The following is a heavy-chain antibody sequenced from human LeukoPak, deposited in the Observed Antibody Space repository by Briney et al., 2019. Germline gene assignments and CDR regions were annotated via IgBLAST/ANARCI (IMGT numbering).Heavy chain of an antibody. J-gene: IGHJ4*02. CDR2: INNDGAAT. CDR3: ATVSEY. Sequence: GGSLRLSCAASGFTFNYFWMHWVRRVRGKGLVWVSGINNDGAATYYADSVKGRFTISRDNAKNTVYLQMNGLRAEDTTVYYCATVSEYWGQGTLVTVSS. CDR1: GFTFNYFW. V-gene: IGHV3-74*01.